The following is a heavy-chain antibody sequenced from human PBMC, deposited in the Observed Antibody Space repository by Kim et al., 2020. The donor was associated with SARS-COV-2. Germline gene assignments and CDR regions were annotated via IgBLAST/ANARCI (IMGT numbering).Heavy chain of an antibody. J-gene: IGHJ4*02. D-gene: IGHD6-13*01. CDR3: AKVRVPYSSSWCIDY. V-gene: IGHV3-23*01. CDR2: ISGSGGST. CDR1: GFTFSSYA. Sequence: GGSLRLSCAASGFTFSSYAMSWVRQAPGKGLEWVSAISGSGGSTYYADSVKGRFTISRDNSKNTLYLQMNSLRAEDTAVYYCAKVRVPYSSSWCIDYWGQGTLVTVSS.